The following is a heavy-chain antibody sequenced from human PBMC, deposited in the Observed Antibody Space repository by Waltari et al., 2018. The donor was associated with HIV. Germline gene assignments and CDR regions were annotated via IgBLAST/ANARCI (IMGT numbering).Heavy chain of an antibody. CDR2: IKQDGSAK. V-gene: IGHV3-7*01. CDR3: ARDLYSSGWGYFDY. D-gene: IGHD6-19*01. Sequence: EVQLVESGGGLVQPGGSLGLSCAASGFTFSSSWVSLVRQAPGKGREWVANIKQDGSAKYYVDSVKGRFTISRDNAKNSLYLQMNSLRAEDTAVYYCARDLYSSGWGYFDYWGQGTLVTVSS. J-gene: IGHJ4*02. CDR1: GFTFSSSW.